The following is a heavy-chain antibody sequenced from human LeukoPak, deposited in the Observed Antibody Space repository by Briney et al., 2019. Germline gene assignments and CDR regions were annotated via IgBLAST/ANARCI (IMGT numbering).Heavy chain of an antibody. CDR1: GGTFSSYA. Sequence: ASVKVSRKASGGTFSSYAISWVRQAPGQGLEWMGRIIPIFGTANYAQKFQGRVTITTDESTSTAYMELSSLRSEDTAVYYCARGVQLDYYYYYMDVCGKGTTVTVSS. J-gene: IGHJ6*03. D-gene: IGHD5-18*01. CDR2: IIPIFGTA. V-gene: IGHV1-69*05. CDR3: ARGVQLDYYYYYMDV.